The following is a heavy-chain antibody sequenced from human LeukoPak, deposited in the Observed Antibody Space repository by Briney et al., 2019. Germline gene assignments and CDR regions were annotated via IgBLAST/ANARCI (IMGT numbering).Heavy chain of an antibody. V-gene: IGHV4-4*02. J-gene: IGHJ6*03. CDR3: ASVNDYGDPLPRYMDV. Sequence: SGTLSLTCAVSGGSISSSNWWSWVRQPPGKGLEWIGEIYHSGSANYNPSLKSRVTISVDKSKNQFSLKLSSVTAADTAVYYCASVNDYGDPLPRYMDVWGKGTAVTVSS. CDR2: IYHSGSA. D-gene: IGHD4-17*01. CDR1: GGSISSSNW.